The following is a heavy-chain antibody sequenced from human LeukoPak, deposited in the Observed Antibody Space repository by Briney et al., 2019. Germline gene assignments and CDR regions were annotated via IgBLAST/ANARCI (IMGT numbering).Heavy chain of an antibody. D-gene: IGHD2-21*02. CDR3: ARGGDEYGY. V-gene: IGHV4-34*01. Sequence: SETLSLTCAVYGGSFSGYYWSWVRQPPGKGLEWIGEINHSGSTNYNPSLKSRVTISVDTSKNQFSLKLSSVTAADTAVYYCARGGDEYGYWGQGTLVTVSS. CDR1: GGSFSGYY. CDR2: INHSGST. J-gene: IGHJ4*02.